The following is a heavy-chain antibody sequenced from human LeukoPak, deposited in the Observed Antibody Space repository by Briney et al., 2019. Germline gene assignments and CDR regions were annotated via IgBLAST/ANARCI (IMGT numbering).Heavy chain of an antibody. CDR1: GFTFSSYA. CDR2: ISGSGGST. Sequence: GGSLRLSCAASGFTFSSYAMSWVRQAPGKGLEWVSAISGSGGSTYYADSVKGRFTVSRDNSKNTLYLQMNSLRAEDTAVYYCARDYSSFWFDPWGQGTLVTVSS. J-gene: IGHJ5*02. CDR3: ARDYSSFWFDP. V-gene: IGHV3-23*01. D-gene: IGHD4-11*01.